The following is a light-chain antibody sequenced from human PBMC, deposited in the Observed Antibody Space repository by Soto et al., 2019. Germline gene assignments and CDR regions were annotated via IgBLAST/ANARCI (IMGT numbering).Light chain of an antibody. CDR3: HHYNSYSEA. Sequence: DIQMTQSPSTLSGSVGDRVTITCRASQTISSWLAWCRQKPGKAPKLLSYKASTLKSGVPSRFSGSGSGTEFTLAICSLQPDDFATYYCHHYNSYSEAFGEGTKV. CDR2: KAS. CDR1: QTISSW. J-gene: IGKJ1*01. V-gene: IGKV1-5*03.